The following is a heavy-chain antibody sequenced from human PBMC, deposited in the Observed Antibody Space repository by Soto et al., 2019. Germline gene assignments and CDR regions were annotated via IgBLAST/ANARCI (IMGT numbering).Heavy chain of an antibody. D-gene: IGHD1-26*01. Sequence: GESLKISCKTSGYSFTTYCIGWVLQMPGKGLEWMGIIYPYDSETRYSPSFQGQVTISADKSISAAYLQWSSLKASDTAMYYCARHLVGATRGNFDYWGQGTLVTVSS. CDR1: GYSFTTYC. J-gene: IGHJ4*02. CDR3: ARHLVGATRGNFDY. V-gene: IGHV5-51*01. CDR2: IYPYDSET.